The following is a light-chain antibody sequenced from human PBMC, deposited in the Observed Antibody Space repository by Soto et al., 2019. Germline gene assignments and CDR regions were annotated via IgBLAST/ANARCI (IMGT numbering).Light chain of an antibody. Sequence: EIVMTQSPATLSVSPGEGATLSCRASQSVSSKLAWYQQKPGQAPRLLISRASSRATGIPDRFSGSGSGTDFTLTISRLEPEDFAVYYCQQYGTSPRTFGQGTKGDIK. V-gene: IGKV3-20*01. CDR2: RAS. CDR1: QSVSSK. J-gene: IGKJ1*01. CDR3: QQYGTSPRT.